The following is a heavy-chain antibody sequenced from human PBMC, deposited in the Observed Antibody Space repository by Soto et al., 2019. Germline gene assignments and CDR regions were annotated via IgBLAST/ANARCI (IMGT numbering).Heavy chain of an antibody. CDR3: ARVPGP. CDR2: IYHSGST. V-gene: IGHV4-30-2*01. Sequence: SETLSLTCTVSGDSISGDDYSWTWIRQPPGKGLEWIGYIYHSGSTYYNPSLKSRVTISVDRSKNQFSLKLSSVTAADTAVYYCARVPGPWGQGTLVTVSS. CDR1: GDSISGDDYS. J-gene: IGHJ5*02.